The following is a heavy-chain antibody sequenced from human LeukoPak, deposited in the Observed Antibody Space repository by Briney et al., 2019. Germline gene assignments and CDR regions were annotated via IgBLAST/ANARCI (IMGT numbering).Heavy chain of an antibody. V-gene: IGHV5-10-1*01. CDR2: IDPSDSYT. D-gene: IGHD5-12*01. J-gene: IGHJ3*02. CDR1: GYSFTSYW. CDR3: ARRRSGYDYAFDI. Sequence: GESLKISCKGSGYSFTSYWIGWVRQMPGKGLEWMGRIDPSDSYTNYSPSFQGHVTISADKSISTAYLQWSSLKASDTAMYYCARRRSGYDYAFDIWGQGTMVTVSS.